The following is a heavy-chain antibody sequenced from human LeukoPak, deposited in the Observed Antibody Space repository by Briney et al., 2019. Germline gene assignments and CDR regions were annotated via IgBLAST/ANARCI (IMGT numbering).Heavy chain of an antibody. CDR1: GGSISSNNYY. Sequence: TPETLSLTCTVSGGSISSNNYYWGWIRQPPGKGLEWLGSMSYTWNTYNNPSLKSRVTISVDTSKNQFSLRLSSVTAADTAVYFCTRGPQGSSTWYPIWGQGTMVTVSS. J-gene: IGHJ3*02. CDR3: TRGPQGSSTWYPI. D-gene: IGHD6-13*01. V-gene: IGHV4-39*01. CDR2: MSYTWNT.